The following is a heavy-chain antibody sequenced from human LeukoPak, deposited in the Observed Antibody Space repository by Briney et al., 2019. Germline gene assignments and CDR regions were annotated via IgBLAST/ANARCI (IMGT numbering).Heavy chain of an antibody. CDR3: ARHLARNTGYFATFDM. CDR1: GGSISSTSSYY. J-gene: IGHJ3*02. CDR2: IHYSGTT. D-gene: IGHD3-22*01. Sequence: SSETLSLTCTVSGGSISSTSSYYWAWIRQPPGKGMEWIGSIHYSGTTYYNPSLKSRVTIFVDTSNNQFSLKLASVTAPDAAVYYCARHLARNTGYFATFDMWGQGTMVTVSS. V-gene: IGHV4-39*01.